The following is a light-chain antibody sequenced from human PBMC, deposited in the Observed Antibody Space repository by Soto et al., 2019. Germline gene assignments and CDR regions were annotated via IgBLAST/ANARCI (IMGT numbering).Light chain of an antibody. Sequence: EIVLTQSPGTLSLSPGERATLSCRASQSVTSSYLAWYQQTPGQAPRLLIYGASSRATGIPDGFSDSGSGTDFTLIISRLEPEDFSVYYCQQYGSSSELTFGGGTKVEIK. CDR1: QSVTSSY. CDR2: GAS. V-gene: IGKV3-20*01. J-gene: IGKJ4*01. CDR3: QQYGSSSELT.